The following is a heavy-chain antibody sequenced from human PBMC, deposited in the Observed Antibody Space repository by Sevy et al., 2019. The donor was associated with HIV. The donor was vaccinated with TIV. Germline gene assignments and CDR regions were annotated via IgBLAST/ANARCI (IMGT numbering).Heavy chain of an antibody. CDR3: ARDFYEFGDPRGLDY. Sequence: GGSLRLSCTASGFILGYYAMHWVRQAPGKGLEWVAVSSYDGGNIYYADSVQGRFTVSRDNSKNTLYLQMNSLRPEDTAMYYCARDFYEFGDPRGLDYWGRGVLVTVSS. D-gene: IGHD4-17*01. CDR1: GFILGYYA. J-gene: IGHJ4*02. CDR2: SSYDGGNI. V-gene: IGHV3-30-3*01.